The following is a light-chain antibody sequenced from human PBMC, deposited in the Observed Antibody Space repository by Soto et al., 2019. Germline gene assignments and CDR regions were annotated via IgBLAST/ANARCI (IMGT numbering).Light chain of an antibody. CDR2: EVN. CDR3: SSYAGPITFYV. Sequence: QSALTQPASVSGSRGQSITISCTGTSSDVGTYTLVSWYQQHPGKAPKLVIYEVNKRPAGVSKRFSGSRSGDTASLTISGLQAEDEADYYCSSYAGPITFYVFGTGTKVTVL. J-gene: IGLJ1*01. V-gene: IGLV2-23*02. CDR1: SSDVGTYTL.